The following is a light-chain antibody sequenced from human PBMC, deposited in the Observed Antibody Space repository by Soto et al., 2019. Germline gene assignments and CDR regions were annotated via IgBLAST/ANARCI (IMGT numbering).Light chain of an antibody. CDR1: QSISSW. CDR2: DAS. Sequence: DIQMTQSPSTLSASVGDRVTITCRASQSISSWLAWYQQKPGKAPMLLIYDASSLESGVPSRFSGSGSGTEFTLTISSLQPDDFGAWYCQQHNSYGTFGQGTKVDIK. J-gene: IGKJ2*02. CDR3: QQHNSYGT. V-gene: IGKV1-5*01.